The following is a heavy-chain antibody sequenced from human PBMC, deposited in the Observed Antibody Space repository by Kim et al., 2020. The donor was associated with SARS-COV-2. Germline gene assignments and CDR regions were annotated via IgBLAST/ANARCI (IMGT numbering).Heavy chain of an antibody. Sequence: SETLSLTCTVSFGSITRDKYYWNWIRQHPVRGLEWIGYIDYSGTTFYNPSLKTRLTISRDTSKNQFSLDLESVTAADAAVYFCAGGPDDFWNGYRVYFESWGRGTRVTVSS. CDR1: FGSITRDKYY. J-gene: IGHJ4*02. CDR3: AGGPDDFWNGYRVYFES. CDR2: IDYSGTT. D-gene: IGHD3-3*01. V-gene: IGHV4-31*03.